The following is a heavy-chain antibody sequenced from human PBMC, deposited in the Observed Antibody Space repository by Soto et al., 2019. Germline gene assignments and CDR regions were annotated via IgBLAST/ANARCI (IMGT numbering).Heavy chain of an antibody. Sequence: QLQLQESGPGLVKPSETLSLTCTVSGGSISSSSYYWGWIRQPPGKGLEWIGSIYYSGSTYSNPSLKSRVTISVDPSKNRFSLKLSSVTAADTAVYYCASLGSGGWYFGVVVDYWGQGTLVTVSS. V-gene: IGHV4-39*01. CDR2: IYYSGST. D-gene: IGHD6-19*01. CDR1: GGSISSSSYY. CDR3: ASLGSGGWYFGVVVDY. J-gene: IGHJ4*02.